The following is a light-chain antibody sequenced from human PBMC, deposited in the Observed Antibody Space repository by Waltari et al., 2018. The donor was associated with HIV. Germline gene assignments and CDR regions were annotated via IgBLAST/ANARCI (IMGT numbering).Light chain of an antibody. CDR3: CSYAGTYTWV. Sequence: QSALTQPRSVSGSPGQSLTFPCAGIQFGLSDSNSLSWYQQRPGQPPHPILYNVKERPSGVPKRFSGSKSANTASLTISGLQAEDEATYFCCSYAGTYTWVFGGGTNLTV. CDR1: QFGLSDSNS. V-gene: IGLV2-11*01. CDR2: NVK. J-gene: IGLJ3*02.